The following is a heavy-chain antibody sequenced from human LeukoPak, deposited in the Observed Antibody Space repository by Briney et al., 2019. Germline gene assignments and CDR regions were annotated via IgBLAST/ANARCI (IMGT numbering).Heavy chain of an antibody. J-gene: IGHJ4*02. CDR3: AKDMSFGGYSDDY. D-gene: IGHD5-18*01. CDR2: IGGSGGIT. CDR1: GFTFSSYA. V-gene: IGHV3-23*01. Sequence: PGGSLRLSCAASGFTFSSYAMSWVRQAPGTGLEWVSSIGGSGGITYYADSVKGRFTISRDNSKNTLYLQMNSLRAEDTAVYYCAKDMSFGGYSDDYWGQGTLVTVSS.